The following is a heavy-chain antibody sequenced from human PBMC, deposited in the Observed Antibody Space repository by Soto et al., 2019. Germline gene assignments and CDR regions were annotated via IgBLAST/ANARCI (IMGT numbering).Heavy chain of an antibody. Sequence: LRLSCEASGLSLSGYCMHWVRQVPGKGLAWVSVIKNDGSSISYGDSVKRRFTVSRDNAKNSLYLQMNSQIAEDTAVYCCCASSVVTPFDYWGQGILVTVSS. CDR1: GLSLSGYC. J-gene: IGHJ4*02. D-gene: IGHD2-21*02. CDR3: CASSVVTPFDY. CDR2: IKNDGSSI. V-gene: IGHV3-74*01.